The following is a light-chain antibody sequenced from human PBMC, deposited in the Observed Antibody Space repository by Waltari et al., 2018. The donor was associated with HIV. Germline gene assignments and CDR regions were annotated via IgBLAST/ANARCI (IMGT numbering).Light chain of an antibody. J-gene: IGLJ3*02. V-gene: IGLV7-43*01. CDR1: TGAVTTSYY. Sequence: QTVVTQESSLTVSPGQTVTLTCASSTGAVTTSYYPSWFQQKPGQAPSPLIYGTDKKYSSTPVRFSVSFLWVNPALSLSGVRPEDVAEYFCLLFYVISLPHWLFGG. CDR2: GTD. CDR3: LLFYVISLPHWL.